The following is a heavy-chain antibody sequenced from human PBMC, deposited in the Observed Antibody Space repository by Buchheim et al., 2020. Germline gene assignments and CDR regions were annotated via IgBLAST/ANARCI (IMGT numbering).Heavy chain of an antibody. D-gene: IGHD3-22*01. V-gene: IGHV3-23*04. Sequence: EVQLVESGGHFVQPGGSLRLSCAASGFTFPSYAMIWVRQAPGKGLEWVSAIVGSGSTTSSADSVRGRFNISRDNSKDPLYLQMNSLRVEDTARYFCAKTLRGSYYYDATGYSSDSWGQGTL. CDR3: AKTLRGSYYYDATGYSSDS. J-gene: IGHJ5*02. CDR1: GFTFPSYA. CDR2: IVGSGSTT.